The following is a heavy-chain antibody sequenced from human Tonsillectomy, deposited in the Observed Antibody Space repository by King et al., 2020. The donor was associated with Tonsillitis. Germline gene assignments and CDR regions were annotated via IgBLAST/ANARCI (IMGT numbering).Heavy chain of an antibody. V-gene: IGHV5-51*01. CDR2: IYPDDSDT. CDR1: GSSFTNYW. D-gene: IGHD6-19*01. J-gene: IGHJ4*02. CDR3: AGHGLGAVAGD. Sequence: VQLVQSGAEVKKPGESLKISCKGSGSSFTNYWIGWVRQMPGKGLEWMGIIYPDDSDTKYSPSFQGLVTISADKSISTAYLQWSGLKASDTAIYYCAGHGLGAVAGDWGQGTLVTVSS.